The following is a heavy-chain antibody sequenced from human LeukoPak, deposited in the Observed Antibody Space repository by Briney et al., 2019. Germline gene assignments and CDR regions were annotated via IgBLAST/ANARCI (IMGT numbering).Heavy chain of an antibody. CDR1: GFTFTSDA. Sequence: AGGSLRLSCVASGFTFTSDAMNWVRQAPGKGLEWVSSTVSRGTTQYADSGKGRFTVSRDTSKNTLYLQMNSLRADATAVYYCAKCSTSAYTTGWCNWIDPWGQGTLVTVSS. J-gene: IGHJ5*02. V-gene: IGHV3-23*01. D-gene: IGHD6-19*01. CDR2: TVSRGTT. CDR3: AKCSTSAYTTGWCNWIDP.